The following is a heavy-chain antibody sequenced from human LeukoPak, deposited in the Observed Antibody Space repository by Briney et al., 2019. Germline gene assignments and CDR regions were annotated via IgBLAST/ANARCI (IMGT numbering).Heavy chain of an antibody. Sequence: PSETLSLTCTVSGGSISSGGYYWSWIRQHPGKGLEWIGYIYYSGSTYYNPSLESRVTTSVDTSKNQFSLKLSSVAAADTAVYYCARVAYSSSWYWFDPWGQGTLVTVSS. J-gene: IGHJ5*02. D-gene: IGHD6-13*01. CDR3: ARVAYSSSWYWFDP. CDR1: GGSISSGGYY. V-gene: IGHV4-31*03. CDR2: IYYSGST.